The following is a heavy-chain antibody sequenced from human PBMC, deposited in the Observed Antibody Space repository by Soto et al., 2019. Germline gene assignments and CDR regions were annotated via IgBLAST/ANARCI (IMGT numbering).Heavy chain of an antibody. CDR3: ANSGMSAYYYDSSGYSGYFDL. V-gene: IGHV3-23*01. D-gene: IGHD3-22*01. J-gene: IGHJ2*01. CDR2: ISGSGGST. Sequence: EVQLLESGGGLVQPGGSLRLSCAASGFTFSSYAMSWVRQAPGKGLEWVSAISGSGGSTYYADSVKGRFTISRDNSKNTLYLQMNSLRAEDTAVYYCANSGMSAYYYDSSGYSGYFDLWGRGTLVTVSS. CDR1: GFTFSSYA.